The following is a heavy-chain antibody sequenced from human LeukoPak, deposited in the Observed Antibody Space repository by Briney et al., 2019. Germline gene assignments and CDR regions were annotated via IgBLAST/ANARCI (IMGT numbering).Heavy chain of an antibody. CDR1: GFSFTGSA. CDR2: MRSKGNSYAT. J-gene: IGHJ5*02. V-gene: IGHV3-73*01. D-gene: IGHD4-23*01. CDR3: TRHFDFGGNNYYFDP. Sequence: GGSLRISCAASGFSFTGSAMHWVRQAPGKGLEWVGRMRSKGNSYATAYGASMKGRFTISRDDSKNTAYLQMNSLKIEDTAVYYCTRHFDFGGNNYYFDPWGQGTLVTVSS.